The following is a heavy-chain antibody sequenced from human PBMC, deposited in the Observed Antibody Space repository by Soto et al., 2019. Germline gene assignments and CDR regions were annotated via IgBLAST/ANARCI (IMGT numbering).Heavy chain of an antibody. J-gene: IGHJ3*02. CDR3: ARQPYCGGDCYHAFDI. V-gene: IGHV4-4*07. CDR2: IYTSGST. CDR1: GGSISSYY. Sequence: SETLSLTCTVSGGSISSYYWIFVRQPSGKGLEWIGRIYTSGSTNYNPSLKSRVTMSVDTSKNQFSLKLSSVTAADTAVYYCARQPYCGGDCYHAFDIWGQGTMVTVSS. D-gene: IGHD2-21*02.